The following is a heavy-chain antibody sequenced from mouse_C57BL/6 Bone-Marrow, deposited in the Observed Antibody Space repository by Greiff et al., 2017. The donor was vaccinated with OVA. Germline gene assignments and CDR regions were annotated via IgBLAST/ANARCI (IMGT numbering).Heavy chain of an antibody. J-gene: IGHJ1*03. V-gene: IGHV1-81*01. CDR1: GYTFTSYG. Sequence: VQLQESGAELARPGASVKLSCKASGYTFTSYGISWVKQRTGQGLEWIGEIYPRSGNTYYNEQFKGKATLTADKSSSTAYMELRSLTSEDSAVYFCASHPNYYGSSYWYFDVWGTGTTVTVSS. CDR3: ASHPNYYGSSYWYFDV. D-gene: IGHD1-1*01. CDR2: IYPRSGNT.